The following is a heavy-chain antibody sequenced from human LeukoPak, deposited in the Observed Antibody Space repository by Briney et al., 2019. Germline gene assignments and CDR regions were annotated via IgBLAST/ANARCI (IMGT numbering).Heavy chain of an antibody. Sequence: SGGSLRLSCAASGFIFSGYSMDWVRQAPGKGLEWVARTRNKAKSYTTEYAASVKGRFTISRDDSKNSLFLQMNSLTTEDTAVYYCSSAGVSDGHWYFDLWGRGTLVTVSS. CDR1: GFIFSGYS. D-gene: IGHD2-8*01. CDR2: TRNKAKSYTT. CDR3: SSAGVSDGHWYFDL. V-gene: IGHV3-72*01. J-gene: IGHJ2*01.